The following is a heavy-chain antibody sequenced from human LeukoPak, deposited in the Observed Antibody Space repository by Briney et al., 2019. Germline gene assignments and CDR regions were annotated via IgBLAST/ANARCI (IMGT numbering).Heavy chain of an antibody. V-gene: IGHV1-46*01. D-gene: IGHD4-23*01. CDR3: ARENLGIGGNGFFDL. CDR1: GYTFTSYY. J-gene: IGHJ2*01. Sequence: ASVKVSCKASGYTFTSYYMHWVRLAPGQGLEWMGIINCNGGATTYTQKVQGRVTMTRDTSTSTVYLELSSLRSEDTAVYNCARENLGIGGNGFFDLWGRGTLVTVSS. CDR2: INCNGGAT.